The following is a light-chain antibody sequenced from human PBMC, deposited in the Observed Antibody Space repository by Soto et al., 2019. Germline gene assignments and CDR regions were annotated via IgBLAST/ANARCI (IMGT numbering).Light chain of an antibody. CDR2: GAS. J-gene: IGKJ2*01. V-gene: IGKV3-20*01. CDR3: QQYGSSSYT. CDR1: QSLSSSY. Sequence: EIVLTQSPGTLSLSPGERATLSCRASQSLSSSYIAWYQQKPGQAPRLLSYGASSRATGIPDRFSGSGSGKVFTLTISRLEPEDFAVYYCQQYGSSSYTFGQGTKLEIK.